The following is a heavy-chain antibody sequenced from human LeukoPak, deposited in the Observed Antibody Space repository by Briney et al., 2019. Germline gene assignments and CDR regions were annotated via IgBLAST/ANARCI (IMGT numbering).Heavy chain of an antibody. CDR2: IYSGGST. CDR1: EFSVGSNY. V-gene: IGHV3-53*01. Sequence: PGGSLRLSCAASEFSVGSNYMTWVRQAPGKGLEWVSLIYSGGSTYYADSVKGRFTISRGNSKNTLYLQMNSLRAEDTAVYYCARGGDYCSSTSCYGSAEYFQHWGQGTLVTVSS. J-gene: IGHJ1*01. D-gene: IGHD2-2*01. CDR3: ARGGDYCSSTSCYGSAEYFQH.